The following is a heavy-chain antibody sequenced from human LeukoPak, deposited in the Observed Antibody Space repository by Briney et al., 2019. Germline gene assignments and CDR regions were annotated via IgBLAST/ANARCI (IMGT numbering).Heavy chain of an antibody. CDR3: ARLLYSSSCYFDS. J-gene: IGHJ4*02. D-gene: IGHD6-13*01. Sequence: SETLSLTCTVSGGSIRSSSYYWGWVRQPPGKGLEWIGNIYYSGSTYYNPSLKSRVTISVDTSKNQFSLRLSSVTAADTAVYYCARLLYSSSCYFDSWGQGTLVTVSS. CDR2: IYYSGST. V-gene: IGHV4-39*01. CDR1: GGSIRSSSYY.